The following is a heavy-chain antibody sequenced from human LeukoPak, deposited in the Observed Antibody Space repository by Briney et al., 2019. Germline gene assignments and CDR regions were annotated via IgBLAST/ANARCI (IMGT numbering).Heavy chain of an antibody. Sequence: GGSLRLSCAASGFTFSSYWMSWVRQAPGKGLEWVANIKQDGSEKYYVDSVKGGFTISRDSAKNSLYLQMNSLRAEDTAVSYCERGIAVAVIDYWGQGTLVTVSS. CDR2: IKQDGSEK. CDR3: ERGIAVAVIDY. D-gene: IGHD6-19*01. V-gene: IGHV3-7*04. J-gene: IGHJ4*02. CDR1: GFTFSSYW.